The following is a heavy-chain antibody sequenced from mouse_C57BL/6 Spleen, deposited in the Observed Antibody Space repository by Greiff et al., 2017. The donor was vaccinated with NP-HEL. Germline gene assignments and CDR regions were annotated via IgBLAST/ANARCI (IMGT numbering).Heavy chain of an antibody. Sequence: QVQLKESGPGLVAPSQSLSITCTVSGFSLTSYAISWVRQPPGKGLEWLGLIWTGGGTNYNSAPKSRLSLSKDNPKSQVFLKMNSLQTDDTARYCCARTGNYTPWFAYWGQGTLVTVSA. CDR3: ARTGNYTPWFAY. CDR2: IWTGGGT. CDR1: GFSLTSYA. V-gene: IGHV2-9-1*01. D-gene: IGHD2-1*01. J-gene: IGHJ3*01.